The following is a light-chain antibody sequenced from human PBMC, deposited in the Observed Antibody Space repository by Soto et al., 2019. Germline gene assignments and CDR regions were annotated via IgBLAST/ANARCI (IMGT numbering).Light chain of an antibody. V-gene: IGKV1-39*01. Sequence: DIQMTQSPSSLSASVGDRVTITCRASQSISSYLNWYQQKPGKAPKLLIYAASSLQSGVPSRFSGSGSGTDFTLTISSLQPEDFAIYYCQQSYSRVTFGPGTKVDIK. CDR3: QQSYSRVT. CDR1: QSISSY. J-gene: IGKJ3*01. CDR2: AAS.